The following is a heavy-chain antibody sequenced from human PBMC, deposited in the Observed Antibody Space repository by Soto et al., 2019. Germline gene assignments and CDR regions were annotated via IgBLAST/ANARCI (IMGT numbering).Heavy chain of an antibody. J-gene: IGHJ5*01. CDR2: INPSGGST. Sequence: ASVKVSCKASGYTFTSYSMHWVRQAPGQGLECMGIINPSGGSTSYAQKFQGRLTITRDTSTSTVYMELSSLRSEDTAVYYCARSVGTDNWFDSWGQGTLVTVSS. CDR1: GYTFTSYS. D-gene: IGHD2-21*02. V-gene: IGHV1-46*01. CDR3: ARSVGTDNWFDS.